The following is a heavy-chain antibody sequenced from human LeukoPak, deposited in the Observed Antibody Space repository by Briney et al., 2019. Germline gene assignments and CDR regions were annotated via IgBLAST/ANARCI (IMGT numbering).Heavy chain of an antibody. D-gene: IGHD6-19*01. CDR3: ARVSSGCSDY. J-gene: IGHJ4*02. Sequence: PSETLSLTCTVSGDSISSSDYYWGWIRQPPGKGLEWIGSIYYSGSTYYTPSLKSRVTISVDTSKNQFSLKLSSVTAADTAVYYCARVSSGCSDYWGQGTLVTVSS. V-gene: IGHV4-39*07. CDR2: IYYSGST. CDR1: GDSISSSDYY.